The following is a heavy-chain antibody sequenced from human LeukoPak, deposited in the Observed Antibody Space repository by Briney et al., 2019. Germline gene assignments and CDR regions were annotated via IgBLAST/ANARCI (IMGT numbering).Heavy chain of an antibody. V-gene: IGHV3-21*04. CDR1: GFTFSRYN. Sequence: GGSLRLSCAGSGFTFSRYNMNWVRQAPGKGLERVSSISSSSSYIYYADSVKGRFTISRDNVQNTLYLQMNSLRADDTALYYCATEGFYYWGPGTQVTVSS. CDR3: ATEGFYY. J-gene: IGHJ4*02. CDR2: ISSSSSYI.